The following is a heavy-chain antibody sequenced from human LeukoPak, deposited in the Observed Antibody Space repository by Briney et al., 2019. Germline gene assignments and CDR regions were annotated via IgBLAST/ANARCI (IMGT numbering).Heavy chain of an antibody. V-gene: IGHV4-59*08. D-gene: IGHD3-22*01. CDR2: IYYGGNT. J-gene: IGHJ4*02. CDR1: GGSISGYY. CDR3: ARHNYYDSSGYYPLSY. Sequence: PSETLSLTCTVSGGSISGYYWSWIRQPPGKGLEWIGYIYYGGNTNYNPSLQSRVTISVDTSKNQFSLKLSSVTAADTAVYYCARHNYYDSSGYYPLSYWGQGTLVTVSS.